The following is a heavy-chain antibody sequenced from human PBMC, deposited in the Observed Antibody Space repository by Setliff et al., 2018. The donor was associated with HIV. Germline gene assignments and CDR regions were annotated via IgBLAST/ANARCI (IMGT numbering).Heavy chain of an antibody. CDR2: IHYTGSV. Sequence: LSLTCHVSGDSLNGFYWSWIRQSPARGLEWIGYIHYTGSVLYSSSLNGRVTIFLDTSRNQFSLTLTSLTPADTAVYYCARHAGASFDSWGQGSLVTVS. J-gene: IGHJ4*02. V-gene: IGHV4-59*01. D-gene: IGHD2-2*01. CDR3: ARHAGASFDS. CDR1: GDSLNGFY.